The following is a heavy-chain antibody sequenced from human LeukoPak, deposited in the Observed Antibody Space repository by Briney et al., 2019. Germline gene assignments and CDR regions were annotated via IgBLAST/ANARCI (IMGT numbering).Heavy chain of an antibody. J-gene: IGHJ4*02. CDR2: IYPADSDI. Sequence: GESLKISCKGSGYTFSDFRIAWVRQMPGKDLEWMGTIYPADSDIRYSPSSQGQVTISVDKSINTAYLQWSRLKASDTAIYYCVRRSTFENFFEYWGQGTLVTISS. V-gene: IGHV5-51*01. CDR1: GYTFSDFR. CDR3: VRRSTFENFFEY. D-gene: IGHD3-3*01.